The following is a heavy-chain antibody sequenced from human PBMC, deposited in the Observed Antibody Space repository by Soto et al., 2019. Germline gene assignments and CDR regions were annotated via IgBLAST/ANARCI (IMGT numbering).Heavy chain of an antibody. CDR2: IYPGDSDT. V-gene: IGHV5-51*01. CDR3: ARHRGEYCSGGSCYSGFRAAFDI. CDR1: GYSFTSYW. D-gene: IGHD2-15*01. J-gene: IGHJ3*02. Sequence: GESLKISCKGSGYSFTSYWIAWVRQMPGKGLEWMGIIYPGDSDTRYSPSFQGQVTISADKSISTAYLQWSSLKASDTAMYYCARHRGEYCSGGSCYSGFRAAFDIWGQGTMVTVSS.